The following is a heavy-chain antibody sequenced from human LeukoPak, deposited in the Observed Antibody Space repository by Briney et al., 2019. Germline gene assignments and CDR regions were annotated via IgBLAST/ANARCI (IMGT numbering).Heavy chain of an antibody. Sequence: GASVKVSCKASGGTLSSYAISWVRQAPGQGLEWMGGIIPIFGTANYAQKFLGRVTITADESTSTAYMELSSLRSEDTAVYYCAREDDLYGMDVWGQGTTVTVSS. V-gene: IGHV1-69*13. CDR1: GGTLSSYA. D-gene: IGHD1-1*01. J-gene: IGHJ6*02. CDR2: IIPIFGTA. CDR3: AREDDLYGMDV.